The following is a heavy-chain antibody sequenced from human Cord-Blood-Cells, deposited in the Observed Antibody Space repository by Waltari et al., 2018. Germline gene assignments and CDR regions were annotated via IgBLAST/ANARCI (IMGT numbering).Heavy chain of an antibody. CDR3: ARLDDYGDYYYYGMDV. CDR1: GYSISSGYY. J-gene: IGHJ6*02. CDR2: IYHSGGP. Sequence: QVQLQESGPGLVKPSETLSLTCAVSGYSISSGYYWGWIRQPPGKGLEWIGSIYHSGGPYSNPSLKSRVTISGDTSKNQFSLKLSSVTAADTAVYYCARLDDYGDYYYYGMDVWGQGTTVTVSS. D-gene: IGHD4-17*01. V-gene: IGHV4-38-2*01.